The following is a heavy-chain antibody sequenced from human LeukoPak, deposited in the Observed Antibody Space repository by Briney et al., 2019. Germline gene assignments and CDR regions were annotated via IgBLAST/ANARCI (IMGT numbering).Heavy chain of an antibody. J-gene: IGHJ6*03. V-gene: IGHV5-51*01. D-gene: IGHD3-10*01. CDR1: GYSFTSYW. CDR2: IYPGDSDT. Sequence: GESLKISCKGSGYSFTSYWIGWVRQMPGKGLEWMGIIYPGDSDTRYSPSFQGQVTISDDKSISTAYLQWSSLKASDTAMYYCARHGSGSRYYYYYMDVWGKGTTVTISS. CDR3: ARHGSGSRYYYYYMDV.